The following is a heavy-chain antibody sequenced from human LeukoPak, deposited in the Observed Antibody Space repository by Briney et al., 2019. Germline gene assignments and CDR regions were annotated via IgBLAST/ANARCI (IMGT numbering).Heavy chain of an antibody. CDR2: ISGSGGSS. CDR3: AKDQILTGYYNAKNYYYYYGMDV. J-gene: IGHJ6*04. CDR1: GFTFSSYA. D-gene: IGHD3-9*01. V-gene: IGHV3-23*01. Sequence: GGSLRLSCAASGFTFSSYAMSWVRQAPGKGLEWVSAISGSGGSSYYADSVKGRFTISRDNSKNTLYLQMNSLRAEDTAVYYCAKDQILTGYYNAKNYYYYYGMDVWGKGTTVTVSS.